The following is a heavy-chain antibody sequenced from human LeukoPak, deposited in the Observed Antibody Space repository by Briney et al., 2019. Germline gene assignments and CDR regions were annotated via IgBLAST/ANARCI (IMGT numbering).Heavy chain of an antibody. J-gene: IGHJ4*02. CDR3: ARGYGPTDSSGWYDY. CDR2: IYTTAST. Sequence: RIYTTASTNYNPSLKCRVTMSVDTSKNQFSLKLSSVTAADTAVYYCARGYGPTDSSGWYDYWGQGTLVTVSS. V-gene: IGHV4-4*07. D-gene: IGHD6-19*01.